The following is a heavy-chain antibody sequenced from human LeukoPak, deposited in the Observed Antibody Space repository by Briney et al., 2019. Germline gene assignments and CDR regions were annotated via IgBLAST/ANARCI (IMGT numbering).Heavy chain of an antibody. V-gene: IGHV3-74*01. CDR1: GSTFSHYW. J-gene: IGHJ3*02. D-gene: IGHD1-26*01. CDR3: AKGGSRDDAFDI. CDR2: INTDGIFT. Sequence: PGGSLRLSCAASGSTFSHYWMYWVRQAPGKGLVWVSRINTDGIFTTYADSMKGRFTVSRDNAKDTLYLQMTSLRAEDTAVYYCAKGGSRDDAFDIWGQGTMVTVSS.